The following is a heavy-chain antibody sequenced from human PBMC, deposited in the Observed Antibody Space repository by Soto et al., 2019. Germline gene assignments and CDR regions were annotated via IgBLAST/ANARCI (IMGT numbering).Heavy chain of an antibody. Sequence: QITLKESGPTLVNSTQTLTLTCTLSGFSFSTSEVGVGWIRQPPGKALEWLALIYWDDDKRYSPSLQSRLTITKDTAKNQVVLTMTNMDPVDTATHYCAHAPWLQLISHAFDVWGQGTMVTVSS. V-gene: IGHV2-5*02. D-gene: IGHD5-12*01. CDR2: IYWDDDK. CDR1: GFSFSTSEVG. CDR3: AHAPWLQLISHAFDV. J-gene: IGHJ3*01.